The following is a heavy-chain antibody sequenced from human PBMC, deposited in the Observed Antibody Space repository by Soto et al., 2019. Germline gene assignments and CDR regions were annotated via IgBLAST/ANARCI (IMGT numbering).Heavy chain of an antibody. CDR3: ARDDSDSSGYYLLFDY. V-gene: IGHV3-48*02. CDR1: GFTCSSYS. J-gene: IGHJ4*02. Sequence: GGSLRLSCAASGFTCSSYSMNWVRQAPGKGLEWVSYISSSSSTIYYADSVKGRFTISRDNAKNSLYLQMNSLRDEDTAVYYCARDDSDSSGYYLLFDYWGQGTLVTVSS. D-gene: IGHD3-22*01. CDR2: ISSSSSTI.